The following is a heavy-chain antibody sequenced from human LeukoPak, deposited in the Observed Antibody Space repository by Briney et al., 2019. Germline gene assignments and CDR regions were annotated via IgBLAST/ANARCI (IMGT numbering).Heavy chain of an antibody. CDR3: ARSVSSGWYAFDS. CDR1: GGSISSYY. D-gene: IGHD6-19*01. V-gene: IGHV4-59*12. J-gene: IGHJ4*02. CDR2: SYYSGST. Sequence: SETLSLTCTVSGGSISSYYWSWIRQPPGKGLEWIGYSYYSGSTNYNPSLKSRVTMSVDTSKNQFSLKLSSVTAADTAIYYCARSVSSGWYAFDSWGQGTLVTVSS.